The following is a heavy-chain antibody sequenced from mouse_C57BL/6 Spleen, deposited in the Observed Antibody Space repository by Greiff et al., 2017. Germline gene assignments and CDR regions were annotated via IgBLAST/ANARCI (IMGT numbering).Heavy chain of an antibody. Sequence: VQLQQSGPALVKPGASVKISCKASGYSFTGYYMNWVKQSPEKSLELIGEINPSTGGTTYNQTLKAKATLTVDKAASTAYMQLKSLTSEDSAVYYCARLGTTVVEGYCDYWGQGTTLTVSS. D-gene: IGHD1-1*01. V-gene: IGHV1-42*01. CDR2: INPSTGGT. CDR1: GYSFTGYY. CDR3: ARLGTTVVEGYCDY. J-gene: IGHJ2*01.